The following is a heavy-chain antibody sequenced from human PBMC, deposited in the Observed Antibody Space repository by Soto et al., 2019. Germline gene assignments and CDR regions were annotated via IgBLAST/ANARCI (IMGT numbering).Heavy chain of an antibody. V-gene: IGHV3-21*01. CDR1: GFTFSSYS. CDR2: ISSSSSYI. D-gene: IGHD3-10*01. J-gene: IGHJ6*02. Sequence: GGSLRLSCAASGFTFSSYSMNWVRQAPGKGLEWVSSISSSSSYIYYADSVKDRFTISRDNAKNSLYLQMNSLRAGDTAVYYGARKRITMVRGVIIPYGMDVWGQGTTVTVSS. CDR3: ARKRITMVRGVIIPYGMDV.